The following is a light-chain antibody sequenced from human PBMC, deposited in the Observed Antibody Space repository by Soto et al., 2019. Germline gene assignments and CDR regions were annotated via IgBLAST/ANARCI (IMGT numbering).Light chain of an antibody. CDR3: QYYGSSPWT. CDR1: QSVSSNY. J-gene: IGKJ1*01. V-gene: IGKV3-20*01. Sequence: EIVLTQSPGTLSLSPGERGTLSCRASQSVSSNYLAWYQQKPGQAPRLLIYRAFSRVPGIPDRFSGSGSGTDFTLTISRLEPEDFAVYYCQYYGSSPWTFGQGTKVDIK. CDR2: RAF.